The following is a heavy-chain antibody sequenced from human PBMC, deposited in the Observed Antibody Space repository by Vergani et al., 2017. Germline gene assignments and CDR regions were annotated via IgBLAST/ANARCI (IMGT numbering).Heavy chain of an antibody. D-gene: IGHD3/OR15-3a*01. CDR3: AKDFAHFLTGLSPFGYFDY. Sequence: QVQLVESGGGVVQPGRSLRLSCAASGFNFFAYGMHWVRQAPGKGLEWVAVIAKDGSNKYYADSVKGRFTISRDNSKNTLYLQMNSLRAEDTAVYYCAKDFAHFLTGLSPFGYFDYWGQGILVTVSS. V-gene: IGHV3-30*18. CDR2: IAKDGSNK. J-gene: IGHJ4*02. CDR1: GFNFFAYG.